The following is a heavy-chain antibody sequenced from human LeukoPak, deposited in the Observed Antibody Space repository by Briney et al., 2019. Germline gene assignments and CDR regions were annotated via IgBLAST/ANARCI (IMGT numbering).Heavy chain of an antibody. D-gene: IGHD2-15*01. J-gene: IGHJ4*02. Sequence: GGSLRLSCAASGFNFKGYSMNWLRQAPGKGLECLAFVGTSSTFIYYADSVKGRFTISRDDATQSLSLQMNSLRAEDTAVYYCARGGAWGYCSAGSCSLDSWGQGVLVAVSS. CDR3: ARGGAWGYCSAGSCSLDS. V-gene: IGHV3-21*05. CDR2: VGTSSTFI. CDR1: GFNFKGYS.